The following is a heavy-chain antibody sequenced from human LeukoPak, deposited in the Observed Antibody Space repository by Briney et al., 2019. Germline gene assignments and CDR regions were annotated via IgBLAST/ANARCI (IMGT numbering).Heavy chain of an antibody. J-gene: IGHJ4*02. V-gene: IGHV1-2*02. Sequence: ASVKVSCKASGYTLTGYYMHWVRQAPGQGLEWMGWINPNSGGTNYAQKFQGRVTMTRDTSINTAYMELSRLRSDDTAIYYCARDLAADLDYWGQGTLVTVSS. CDR3: ARDLAADLDY. CDR1: GYTLTGYY. D-gene: IGHD6-13*01. CDR2: INPNSGGT.